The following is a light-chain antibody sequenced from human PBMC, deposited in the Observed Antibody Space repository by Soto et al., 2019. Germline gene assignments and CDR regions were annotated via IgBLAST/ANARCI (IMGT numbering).Light chain of an antibody. CDR2: WAS. Sequence: IGMTPSTDSLAVSLGERATINCKSSQSILYSSNNKNYLAWYQQKPGQPPRLLIYWASTRESGVPDRFSGSGSGTDFTLTISSLQAEDVAVYYCQQYYSTPLTFGGGTKVDIK. CDR1: QSILYSSNNKNY. J-gene: IGKJ4*01. CDR3: QQYYSTPLT. V-gene: IGKV4-1*01.